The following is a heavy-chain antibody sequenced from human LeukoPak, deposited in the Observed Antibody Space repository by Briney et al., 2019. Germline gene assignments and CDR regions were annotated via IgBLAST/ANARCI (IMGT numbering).Heavy chain of an antibody. J-gene: IGHJ6*03. D-gene: IGHD3-22*01. V-gene: IGHV4-39*07. CDR3: ARSSEGRYYYDSSGFSYYYYYMDV. Sequence: PSETLSLTCTVSGGSISSSSYYWGWIRQPPGKGLEWIGSIYYRGSTYYNPSLNSRVTISVDTSKNQFSLKLSSVTAADTAVYYCARSSEGRYYYDSSGFSYYYYYMDVWGKGTTVTISS. CDR2: IYYRGST. CDR1: GGSISSSSYY.